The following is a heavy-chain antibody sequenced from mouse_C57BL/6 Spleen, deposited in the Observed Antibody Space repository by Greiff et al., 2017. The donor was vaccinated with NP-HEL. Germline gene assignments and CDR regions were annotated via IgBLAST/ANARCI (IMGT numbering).Heavy chain of an antibody. CDR3: TTDGQGPRNYFDY. V-gene: IGHV14-4*01. CDR2: IDPENGDT. Sequence: EVQLVESGAELVRPGASVKLSCTASGFNIKDDYMHWVKQRPEQGLEWIGWIDPENGDTEYASKFQGKATITADTSSNTAYLQLSSLTSEDTAVYYCTTDGQGPRNYFDYWGQGTTLTVSS. CDR1: GFNIKDDY. J-gene: IGHJ2*01. D-gene: IGHD2-10*02.